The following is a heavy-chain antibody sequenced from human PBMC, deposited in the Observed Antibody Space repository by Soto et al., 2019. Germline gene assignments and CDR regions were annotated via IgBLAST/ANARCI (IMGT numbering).Heavy chain of an antibody. V-gene: IGHV3-21*01. D-gene: IGHD6-6*01. CDR3: VYSSLGNDAFDI. CDR1: GFTFSSYS. J-gene: IGHJ3*02. CDR2: ISSSSYI. Sequence: GGSLRLSCAASGFTFSSYSMNWVRQAPGKGLEWVSSISSSSYIYYADSVKGRFTISRDNAKNSLYLQMNSLRAEDTAVYYCVYSSLGNDAFDIWGQGTMVTVSS.